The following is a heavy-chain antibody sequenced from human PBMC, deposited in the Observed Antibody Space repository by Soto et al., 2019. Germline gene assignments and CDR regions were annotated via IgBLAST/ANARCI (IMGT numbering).Heavy chain of an antibody. J-gene: IGHJ5*02. CDR2: ISGSGGST. V-gene: IGHV3-23*01. CDR1: GFTFSSYA. D-gene: IGHD1-1*01. CDR3: AKPPPRRRPIGPSRRFDP. Sequence: GGSLRLSCAASGFTFSSYAMSWVRQAPGKGLEWVSAISGSGGSTYYADSVKGRFTISRDNSKNTLYLQMNSLRAEDTAVYYCAKPPPRRRPIGPSRRFDPWGQGTLVTVSS.